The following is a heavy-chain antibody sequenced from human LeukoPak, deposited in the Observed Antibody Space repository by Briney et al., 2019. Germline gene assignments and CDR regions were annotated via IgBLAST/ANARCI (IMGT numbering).Heavy chain of an antibody. CDR1: GGSFSGYS. CDR3: ARVMYYYGSGSRACAFDI. D-gene: IGHD3-10*01. J-gene: IGHJ3*02. Sequence: PSETLSLTCAVYGGSFSGYSWSWIRQPPGKGLEWIGEVNHGGSTNYNPSLKSRVTISVDTSKNQFSLKLSSVTAADTAVYYCARVMYYYGSGSRACAFDIWGQGTMVTVSS. V-gene: IGHV4-34*01. CDR2: VNHGGST.